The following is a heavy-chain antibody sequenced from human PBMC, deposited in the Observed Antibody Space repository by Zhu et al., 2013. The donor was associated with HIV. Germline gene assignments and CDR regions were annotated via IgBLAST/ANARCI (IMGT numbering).Heavy chain of an antibody. Sequence: QVQLVQSGADVKKPGASVKVSCQASGYTFSDFYLHWVRQAPGQGLEWMGWINPNNGGTKYAQKFQGRVTMTTDTSISTVHMELSRLRSDDTAIYYCAREYFDYWGHGTLVTVSS. CDR3: AREYFDY. CDR2: INPNNGGT. V-gene: IGHV1-2*02. J-gene: IGHJ4*01. CDR1: GYTFSDFY.